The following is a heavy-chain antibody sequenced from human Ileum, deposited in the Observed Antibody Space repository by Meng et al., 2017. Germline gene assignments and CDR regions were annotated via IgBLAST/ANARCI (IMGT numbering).Heavy chain of an antibody. CDR1: GYTFTSYY. CDR2: INPSGGST. J-gene: IGHJ3*02. Sequence: ASVKVSRKASGYTFTSYYMYWVRQAPGQGLEWMGIINPSGGSTSYAQKFQGRVTMTRDTSTSTVYMELSSLRSEDTAVYYCAREGNCGGDCYSSHDAFDIWGQGTMVTVSS. D-gene: IGHD2-21*02. CDR3: AREGNCGGDCYSSHDAFDI. V-gene: IGHV1-46*01.